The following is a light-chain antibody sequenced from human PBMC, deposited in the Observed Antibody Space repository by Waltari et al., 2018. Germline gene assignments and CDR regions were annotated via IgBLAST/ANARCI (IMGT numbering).Light chain of an antibody. CDR1: QSVSSSY. V-gene: IGKV3-20*01. CDR2: GAS. Sequence: EIVLTQSPGTLSLSPGERATLSCRASQSVSSSYLAWYQQKPGQAPRLLIYGASSRATGIPDRFSGSGSVTDFTLTISRLEPEDFAVYYCQLKGTFGQGTKVEIK. CDR3: QLKGT. J-gene: IGKJ1*01.